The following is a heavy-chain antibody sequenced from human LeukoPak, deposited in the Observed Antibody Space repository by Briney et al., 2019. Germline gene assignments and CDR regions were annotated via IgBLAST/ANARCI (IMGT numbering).Heavy chain of an antibody. CDR1: GYTFTSYG. CDR3: ATTSPRGYGDYGGYFDY. Sequence: ASVKVSCKASGYTFTSYGISWVRQAPGQGLEWMGWISAYNGNTNYAQKLQGRVTMTRNTSISTAYMELSSLRSEDTAVYYCATTSPRGYGDYGGYFDYWGQGTLVTVSS. V-gene: IGHV1-18*01. CDR2: ISAYNGNT. D-gene: IGHD4-17*01. J-gene: IGHJ4*02.